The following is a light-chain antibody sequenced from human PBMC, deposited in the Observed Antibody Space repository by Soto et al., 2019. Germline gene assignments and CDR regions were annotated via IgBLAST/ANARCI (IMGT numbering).Light chain of an antibody. Sequence: DIQLTQSPYFLSASVGDRVTITCRASQGIGSYLAWYQQKPGKAPKLLISGASTLQSGVPSRFSGSGSGTEFTLTISSLQPEDFATYSCQQLHSWGVTFGGGTKVESK. V-gene: IGKV1-9*01. J-gene: IGKJ4*01. CDR2: GAS. CDR3: QQLHSWGVT. CDR1: QGIGSY.